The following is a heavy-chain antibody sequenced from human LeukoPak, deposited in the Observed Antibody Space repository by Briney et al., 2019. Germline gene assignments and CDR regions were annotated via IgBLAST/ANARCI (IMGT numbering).Heavy chain of an antibody. CDR3: ARDQGYYYGSGSYYNPRGVLDY. CDR2: INAGNGNT. D-gene: IGHD3-10*01. V-gene: IGHV1-3*01. Sequence: GASVKVSCKASGYTFTSYGISWVRQAPGQGLEWMGWINAGNGNTKYSQKFQGRVTITRDTSASTAYMELSSLRSEDTAVYYCARDQGYYYGSGSYYNPRGVLDYWGQGTLVTVSS. CDR1: GYTFTSYG. J-gene: IGHJ4*02.